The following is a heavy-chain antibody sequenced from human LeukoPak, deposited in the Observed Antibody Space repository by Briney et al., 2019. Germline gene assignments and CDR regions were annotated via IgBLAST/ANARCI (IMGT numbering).Heavy chain of an antibody. CDR2: MNPNSGNT. CDR1: GYTFTSYD. Sequence: ASVKVSCKASGYTFTSYDINWVRQATGQGLEWMGWMNPNSGNTGYAQKFQGRVTVTRNTSISTAYMELSSLRSEDTAVYYCARGRFLERPQAPLYYFDYWGQGTLVTVSS. D-gene: IGHD1-1*01. V-gene: IGHV1-8*03. CDR3: ARGRFLERPQAPLYYFDY. J-gene: IGHJ4*02.